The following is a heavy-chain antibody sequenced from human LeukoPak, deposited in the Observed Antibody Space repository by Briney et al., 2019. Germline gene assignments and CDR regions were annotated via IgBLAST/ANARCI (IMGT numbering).Heavy chain of an antibody. J-gene: IGHJ4*02. Sequence: GESLKISCQGSEYSFATYWIAWLRQMPGKGLEWMGIIYPSDSDTRYSPSFEGQVTISADKSIKTAYLQWSSLKASDTAMYYCARPLQGIVGATGFDYWGQGTLVTVSS. V-gene: IGHV5-51*01. CDR1: EYSFATYW. CDR3: ARPLQGIVGATGFDY. CDR2: IYPSDSDT. D-gene: IGHD1-26*01.